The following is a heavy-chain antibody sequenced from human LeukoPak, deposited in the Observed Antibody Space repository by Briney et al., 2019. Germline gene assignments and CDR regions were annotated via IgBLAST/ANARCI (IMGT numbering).Heavy chain of an antibody. CDR1: GFSFRSHA. V-gene: IGHV3-23*01. J-gene: IGHJ4*02. D-gene: IGHD5-18*01. CDR3: AKERRRVDTSMIRSYYFED. CDR2: ITGDGQTT. Sequence: GGTLTLSCVASGFSFRSHAMSWLRQTPGKGLEWVASITGDGQTTNYADSGRGRFTISRDNSKDTVSLQMDSLTVEDTAIYYCAKERRRVDTSMIRSYYFEDWGQGTLVTVSS.